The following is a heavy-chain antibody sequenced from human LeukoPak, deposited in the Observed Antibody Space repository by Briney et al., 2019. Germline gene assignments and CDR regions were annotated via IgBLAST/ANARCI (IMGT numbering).Heavy chain of an antibody. CDR3: ARDPSDYGGNDYLY. D-gene: IGHD4-23*01. CDR2: IYYSGST. V-gene: IGHV4-39*02. Sequence: KASETLSLTCTVSGGSISGSSYYWGWIRQPPGKGLEWIGSIYYSGSTYYNPSLKSRVTISVDTSKNQFSLKLNSVTATDTAVYYCARDPSDYGGNDYLYWGQGTLVTVSS. J-gene: IGHJ4*02. CDR1: GGSISGSSYY.